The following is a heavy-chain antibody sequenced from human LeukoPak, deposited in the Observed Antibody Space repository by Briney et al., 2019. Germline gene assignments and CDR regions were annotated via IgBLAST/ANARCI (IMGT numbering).Heavy chain of an antibody. CDR2: INHSGST. D-gene: IGHD6-13*01. Sequence: SETLSLTCAVYGGSFSGYYWSWIRQPPGKGLEWIGEINHSGSTNYNPSLKSRVTISADTSKNQFSLKLSSVTAADTAVYYCARGIAAADLVDDAFDIWGQGTMVTVSS. CDR1: GGSFSGYY. V-gene: IGHV4-34*01. J-gene: IGHJ3*02. CDR3: ARGIAAADLVDDAFDI.